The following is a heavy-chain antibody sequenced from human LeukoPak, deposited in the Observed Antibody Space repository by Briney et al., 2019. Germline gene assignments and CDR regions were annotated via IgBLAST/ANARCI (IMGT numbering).Heavy chain of an antibody. CDR1: GFTFSTYW. CDR2: INQDESEK. CDR3: ASCSGGSCFSAY. Sequence: GRSLRLSCAASGFTFSTYWMSWVRQAPGKGLEWVANINQDESEKYYVDSVKGRFTISRDNAKNSLYLQMNSLRAEDTAVYYCASCSGGSCFSAYWGQGTLVTVSS. D-gene: IGHD2-15*01. V-gene: IGHV3-7*03. J-gene: IGHJ4*02.